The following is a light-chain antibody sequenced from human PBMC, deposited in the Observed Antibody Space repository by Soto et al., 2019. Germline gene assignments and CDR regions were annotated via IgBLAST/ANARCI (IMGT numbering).Light chain of an antibody. J-gene: IGLJ3*02. V-gene: IGLV2-23*01. CDR3: CSFAGSNSWV. CDR2: EAT. CDR1: SSDVGTYDL. Sequence: QSALTQPASVSGSPGQSITISCTGTSSDVGTYDLVSWYQHHPGAAPKLMIYEATRRPSGISNRFSGSKSGNPASLTISGLQAEDEADYYCCSFAGSNSWVFGGGTKVTVL.